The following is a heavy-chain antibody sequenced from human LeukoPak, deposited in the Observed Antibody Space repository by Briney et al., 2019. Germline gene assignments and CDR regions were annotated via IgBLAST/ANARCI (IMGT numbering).Heavy chain of an antibody. Sequence: PGGSLRLSCSASGFTFSSYAMHWVRQAPGKGLEYVSAISSNGGSTYYADSVKGRFTISRDNSKNTLYLQMSSLRAEDTAVYYCVKGRVSSGFDYWGQGTLVTVSS. V-gene: IGHV3-64D*06. CDR3: VKGRVSSGFDY. CDR2: ISSNGGST. J-gene: IGHJ4*02. D-gene: IGHD6-19*01. CDR1: GFTFSSYA.